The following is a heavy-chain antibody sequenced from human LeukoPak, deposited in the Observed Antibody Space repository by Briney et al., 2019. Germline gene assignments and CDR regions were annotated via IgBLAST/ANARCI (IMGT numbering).Heavy chain of an antibody. CDR1: GYTFTSYD. CDR2: MNPNSGNT. D-gene: IGHD1-26*01. CDR3: AREDGLELRYYYMDV. J-gene: IGHJ6*03. Sequence: GASVKVSCKASGYTFTSYDINWVRQATGQGLEWMGWMNPNSGNTGYAQKFQGRVTMTRNTSISTAYMELSSLRSEDTAVYYCAREDGLELRYYYMDVWGKGTTVTVPS. V-gene: IGHV1-8*01.